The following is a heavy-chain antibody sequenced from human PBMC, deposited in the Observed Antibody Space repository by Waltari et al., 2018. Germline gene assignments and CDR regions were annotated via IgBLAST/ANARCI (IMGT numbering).Heavy chain of an antibody. J-gene: IGHJ6*02. D-gene: IGHD3-10*01. V-gene: IGHV4-4*07. CDR2: VSHSGSS. CDR3: ARDQHLAASRGFGMDI. CDR1: DVLVINYY. Sequence: QVQLQESGPGLVKPLETLSLTCTVSDVLVINYYWSWIRQAAGKGLEWIGRVSHSGSSNHNPSLSSRVHMSVDSSTNQFSLRLCSATAADTATYYCARDQHLAASRGFGMDIWGRGTSVTVSS.